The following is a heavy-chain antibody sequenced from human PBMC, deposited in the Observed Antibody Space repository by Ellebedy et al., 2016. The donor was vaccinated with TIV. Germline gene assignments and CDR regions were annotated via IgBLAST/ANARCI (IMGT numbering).Heavy chain of an antibody. J-gene: IGHJ4*02. CDR2: IYPGDSDT. Sequence: GESLKISXKGSGYSFTSYWIGWVRQMPGKGLEWMGIIYPGDSDTRYSPSFQGHVTISADKSISTAYLQWSSLKASDTAMYYCATHHDYGDYVADYWGQGTLVTVSS. CDR1: GYSFTSYW. CDR3: ATHHDYGDYVADY. V-gene: IGHV5-51*01. D-gene: IGHD4-17*01.